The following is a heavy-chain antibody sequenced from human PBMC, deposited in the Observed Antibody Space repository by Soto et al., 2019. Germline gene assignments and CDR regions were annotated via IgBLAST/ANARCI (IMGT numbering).Heavy chain of an antibody. CDR2: IYYSGSP. CDR3: ARRLYYDSSGFEGGGMDV. J-gene: IGHJ6*02. V-gene: IGHV4-39*01. CDR1: GGSISSSSYY. Sequence: SETLSLTCTVSGGSISSSSYYWGWIRQPPGKGLEWIGSIYYSGSPYYNPSLKSRVTISVDTSKNQFSLKLSSVTAADTAVYYCARRLYYDSSGFEGGGMDVWGQGTTVTVSS. D-gene: IGHD3-22*01.